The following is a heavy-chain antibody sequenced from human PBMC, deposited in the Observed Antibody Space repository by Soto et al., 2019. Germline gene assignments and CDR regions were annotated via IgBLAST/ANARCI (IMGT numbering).Heavy chain of an antibody. V-gene: IGHV4-59*01. Sequence: XETLSLRCTVSGGSISSYYWSWIRQPPGKGLEWIGYIYYSGSTNYNPSLKSRVTISVDTSKNQFSLKLSSVIAADTAVYYCARHPNCSGGSCYFSGWWFDPWGQGTLVTVSS. D-gene: IGHD2-15*01. CDR1: GGSISSYY. CDR3: ARHPNCSGGSCYFSGWWFDP. CDR2: IYYSGST. J-gene: IGHJ5*02.